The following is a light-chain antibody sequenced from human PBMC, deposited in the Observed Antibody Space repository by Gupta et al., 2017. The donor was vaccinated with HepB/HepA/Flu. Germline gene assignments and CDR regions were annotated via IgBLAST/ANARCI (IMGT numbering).Light chain of an antibody. Sequence: LTQPPSVSVAPGQTATIPCGGVNVGSRSVHWYQHKAGQAPVLVIYNDSDRPSGIPERFYGSNSGNTASLTIAGVEAGDEADYYCPVWASTDHPRYFFGTGT. CDR1: NVGSRS. J-gene: IGLJ1*01. CDR2: NDS. V-gene: IGLV3-21*02. CDR3: PVWASTDHPRYF.